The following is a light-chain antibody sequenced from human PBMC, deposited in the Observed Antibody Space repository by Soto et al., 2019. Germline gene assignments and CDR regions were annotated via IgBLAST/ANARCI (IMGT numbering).Light chain of an antibody. Sequence: DIQMTQSPSSLSASVGDRVTITCRASQSISSYLNWYQQKPGKAPKLLIYAASSLQSGVPSRFSGSGSGTDFTITISILQPEDFATYYCQQSYSTLKTFGQGTNVEIK. J-gene: IGKJ1*01. CDR1: QSISSY. V-gene: IGKV1-39*01. CDR3: QQSYSTLKT. CDR2: AAS.